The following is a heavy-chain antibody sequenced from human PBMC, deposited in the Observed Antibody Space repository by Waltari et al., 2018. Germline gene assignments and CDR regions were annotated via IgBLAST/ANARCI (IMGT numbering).Heavy chain of an antibody. CDR1: GFTFSSYD. CDR2: IGTDGDT. V-gene: IGHV3-13*01. J-gene: IGHJ6*03. CDR3: ARGGPFGEFGHYRDV. D-gene: IGHD3-10*01. Sequence: EVQLVESGGGLVQPGGSLRLSCAASGFTFSSYDMHWVRQATGKGLEWVSAIGTDGDTYYPGSVKGRFTITRENAKNSLYLQMNSLRAGDTAVYYCARGGPFGEFGHYRDVWGKGTTVTVSS.